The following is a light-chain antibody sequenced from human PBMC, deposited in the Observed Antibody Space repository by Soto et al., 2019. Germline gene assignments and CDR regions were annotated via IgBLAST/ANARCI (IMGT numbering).Light chain of an antibody. Sequence: DIQMTQSPSSLSASVGDRVTITCQASQDTSNYLNWYQQKPGKAPKLLIYDASNLETGVPSRFSGSGSGTDFTFTISSLQPEDIATYYCQQYDNLALTFGGGTKVDIK. CDR2: DAS. CDR1: QDTSNY. J-gene: IGKJ4*01. V-gene: IGKV1-33*01. CDR3: QQYDNLALT.